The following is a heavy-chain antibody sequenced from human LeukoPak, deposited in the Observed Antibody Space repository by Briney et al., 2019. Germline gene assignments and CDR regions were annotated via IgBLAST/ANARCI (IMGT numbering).Heavy chain of an antibody. CDR2: IYNSVST. V-gene: IGHV4-59*02. CDR1: GGCVSNYN. CDR3: AGSIAARLDY. Sequence: PSETLSLTCTVSGGCVSNYNWSWIRQPPGKGLEWIGYIYNSVSTNYNPSLKRRVTISLDTSKHQFSLKLSSVTAADTAVYYCAGSIAARLDYWGQGTLVTISS. J-gene: IGHJ4*02. D-gene: IGHD6-6*01.